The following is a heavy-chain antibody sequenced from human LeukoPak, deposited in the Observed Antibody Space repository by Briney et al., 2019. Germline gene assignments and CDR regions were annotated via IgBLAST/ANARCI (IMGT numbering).Heavy chain of an antibody. D-gene: IGHD6-13*01. J-gene: IGHJ4*02. CDR3: VKTRPLDSSSWSHGDY. Sequence: GGSLRLSCAASGSTFSGYPTHWVRQTPGKGLEWVAVISYDGSDKHYADPVKGRFTISRDNSKNTVYLQMNSLRAEDTAVYYCVKTRPLDSSSWSHGDYWGQGTLVTVSS. V-gene: IGHV3-30-3*02. CDR2: ISYDGSDK. CDR1: GSTFSGYP.